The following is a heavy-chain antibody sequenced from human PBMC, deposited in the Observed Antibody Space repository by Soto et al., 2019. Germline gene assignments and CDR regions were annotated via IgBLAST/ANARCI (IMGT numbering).Heavy chain of an antibody. CDR3: AKDPPWTVGPLAMDV. J-gene: IGHJ6*02. CDR2: FSGSGGNI. Sequence: EVQLLESGGGLVQPGGSLRLSCVASGFTFSTHAMSWVRQAPGKGLEWVSTFSGSGGNIYYAESVKGRLTISRDDSKNTLYLQMNSLRVEDTAIYYCAKDPPWTVGPLAMDVWGQGTTVTVSS. D-gene: IGHD2-2*01. CDR1: GFTFSTHA. V-gene: IGHV3-23*01.